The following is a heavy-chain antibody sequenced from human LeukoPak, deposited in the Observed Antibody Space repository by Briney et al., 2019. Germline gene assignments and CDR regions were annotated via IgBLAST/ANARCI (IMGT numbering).Heavy chain of an antibody. CDR2: IKQDGTEK. J-gene: IGHJ4*02. V-gene: IGHV3-7*01. Sequence: PGGSLRLSCAASGFTFSSSWMSWVRQAPGKGLEWVANIKQDGTEKYYVDSVRGRFTISRDNAKNSLYLQLNSLRAEDTAVYYCARVYGGYTGYVLDYWGQGTLVTVSS. CDR3: ARVYGGYTGYVLDY. CDR1: GFTFSSSW. D-gene: IGHD5-12*01.